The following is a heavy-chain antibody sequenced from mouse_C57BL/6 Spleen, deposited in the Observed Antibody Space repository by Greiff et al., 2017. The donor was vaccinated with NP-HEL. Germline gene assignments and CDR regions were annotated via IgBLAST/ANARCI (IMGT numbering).Heavy chain of an antibody. V-gene: IGHV7-3*01. CDR2: IRNKANGYTT. J-gene: IGHJ2*01. Sequence: EVQRVESGGGLVQPGGSLSLSCAASGFTFTDYYMSWVRQPPGKALEWLGFIRNKANGYTTEYSASVKGRFTISRDNSQSILYLQMNALRAEDSATYYCARFGYYTLDYWGQGTTLTVSS. CDR1: GFTFTDYY. CDR3: ARFGYYTLDY. D-gene: IGHD2-12*01.